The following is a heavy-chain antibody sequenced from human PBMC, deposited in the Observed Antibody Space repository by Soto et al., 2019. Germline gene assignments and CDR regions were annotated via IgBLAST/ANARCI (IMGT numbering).Heavy chain of an antibody. V-gene: IGHV4-4*02. J-gene: IGHJ6*02. CDR1: GGSISSSNW. D-gene: IGHD5-18*01. CDR2: IYHSGST. CDR3: ARVLRSGYSYGYGYGMDV. Sequence: KPSETLSLTCAVSGGSISSSNWWSWVRQPPGKGLEWIGEIYHSGSTNYNPSLKSRVTISVDKSKNQFSLKLSSVTAADTAVYYCARVLRSGYSYGYGYGMDVWGQGTTVTVSS.